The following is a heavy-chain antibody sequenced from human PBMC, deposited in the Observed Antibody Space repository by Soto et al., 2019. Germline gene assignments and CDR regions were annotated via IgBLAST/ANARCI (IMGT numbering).Heavy chain of an antibody. CDR1: GGSISSYY. J-gene: IGHJ5*02. CDR2: IYYSGST. CDR3: AGFSIAAAGTGWFDP. Sequence: PSETLSLTCTVSGGSISSYYWSWIRQPPGKGLEWIGYIYYSGSTNYNPSLKSRVTISVDTSKNQFSLKLSSVTAADTAVYYCAGFSIAAAGTGWFDPWAREPWSPSPQ. V-gene: IGHV4-59*01. D-gene: IGHD6-13*01.